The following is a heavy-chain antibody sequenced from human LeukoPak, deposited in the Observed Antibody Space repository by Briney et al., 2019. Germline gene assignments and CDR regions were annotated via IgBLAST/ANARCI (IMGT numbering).Heavy chain of an antibody. CDR2: ISSSSSYI. CDR1: GFTFSSYS. CDR3: ARDRRYFDWVFDY. J-gene: IGHJ4*02. V-gene: IGHV3-21*01. Sequence: PGGSLRLSCAASGFTFSSYSMNWVRQAPGKGLEWVSSISSSSSYIYYADSVKGRFTISRDNAKNSLCLQMNSLRAEDTAVYYCARDRRYFDWVFDYWGQGTLVTASS. D-gene: IGHD3-9*01.